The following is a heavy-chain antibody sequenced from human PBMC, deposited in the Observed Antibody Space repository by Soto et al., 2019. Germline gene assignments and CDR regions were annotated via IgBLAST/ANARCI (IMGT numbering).Heavy chain of an antibody. D-gene: IGHD2-15*01. CDR1: GYTFTRDD. V-gene: IGHV1-3*05. Sequence: QVQLVQSGAEEKKPGASVKVSCKASGYTFTRDDMHWVRQAPGQGLEWMGWINAGNGNTKYSREFQGRVTFNRDTAATTGYMTISSLRSEDKAVYYCARAAGRVGLEYWGQGTLVTVSS. CDR3: ARAAGRVGLEY. J-gene: IGHJ4*02. CDR2: INAGNGNT.